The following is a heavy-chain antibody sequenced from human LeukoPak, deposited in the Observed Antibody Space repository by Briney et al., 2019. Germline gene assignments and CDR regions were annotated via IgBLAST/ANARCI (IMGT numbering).Heavy chain of an antibody. V-gene: IGHV1-18*01. CDR2: ISAYNGNT. D-gene: IGHD6-19*01. J-gene: IGHJ4*02. CDR3: ARWIAVAYYFDY. CDR1: GYTLTSYG. Sequence: ASVKVSCKASGYTLTSYGISWVRQTPGQGLEWMGWISAYNGNTNYAQKLQGRVTMTTDTSTSTAYMELRSLRSDDTAVYYCARWIAVAYYFDYWGQGTLVTVSS.